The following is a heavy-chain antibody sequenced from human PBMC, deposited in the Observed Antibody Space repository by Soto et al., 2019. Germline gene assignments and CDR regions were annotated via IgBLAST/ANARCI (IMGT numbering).Heavy chain of an antibody. CDR3: ARDKWKQQLGALDY. CDR2: IYYSGST. Sequence: SETLSLTCTVSGGSISGYYWSWIRQPPGRGLEWIGYIYYSGSTNYNPSLKSRVTISVDTSKNQFSLKLSSVTAADTAVYYCARDKWKQQLGALDYWGQGTQVTVSS. D-gene: IGHD6-13*01. J-gene: IGHJ4*02. V-gene: IGHV4-59*01. CDR1: GGSISGYY.